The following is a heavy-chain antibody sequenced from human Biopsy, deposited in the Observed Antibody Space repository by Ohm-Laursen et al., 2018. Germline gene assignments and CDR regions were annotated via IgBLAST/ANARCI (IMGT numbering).Heavy chain of an antibody. CDR3: ARAGRYCSGGGCYSWFDS. V-gene: IGHV3-72*01. CDR1: GFSFSDNY. Sequence: SLRLSCAVSGFSFSDNYMDWVRQAPGKGLEWVGRIRDKAYSYTTDYAASVKGRFTISRDDSKNSLYLQMNSLKTEDTALYYCARAGRYCSGGGCYSWFDSWGQGTLVTVSS. D-gene: IGHD2-15*01. CDR2: IRDKAYSYTT. J-gene: IGHJ5*01.